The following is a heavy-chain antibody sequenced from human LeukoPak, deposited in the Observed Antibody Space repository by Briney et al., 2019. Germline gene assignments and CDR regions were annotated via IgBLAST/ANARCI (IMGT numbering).Heavy chain of an antibody. V-gene: IGHV3-30*02. CDR1: GFPFSSYG. J-gene: IGHJ4*02. Sequence: PGGSLRLSCAASGFPFSSYGMHRVRQAPGKGLEWAAFIRYDGSNKYYADSVKGRFTISRDNSKNTLYLQMNSLRAEDTAVYFCAKGSITVFGVVSYWGQGTLVTVSS. CDR2: IRYDGSNK. D-gene: IGHD3-3*01. CDR3: AKGSITVFGVVSY.